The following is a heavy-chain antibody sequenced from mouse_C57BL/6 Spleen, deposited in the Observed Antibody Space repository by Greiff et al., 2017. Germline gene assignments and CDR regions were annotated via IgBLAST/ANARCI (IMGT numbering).Heavy chain of an antibody. V-gene: IGHV1-4*01. CDR2: INPSSGYT. CDR1: GYTFTSYT. D-gene: IGHD1-1*02. CDR3: ARARFYGLDEDYAMDY. Sequence: QVQLQQSGAELARPGASVKMSCKASGYTFTSYTMHWVKQRPGPGLEWIGYINPSSGYTKYNQKFKDKATLTADKSSSTAYMQLSSLTSEDSAVYYCARARFYGLDEDYAMDYWGQGTSVTVSS. J-gene: IGHJ4*01.